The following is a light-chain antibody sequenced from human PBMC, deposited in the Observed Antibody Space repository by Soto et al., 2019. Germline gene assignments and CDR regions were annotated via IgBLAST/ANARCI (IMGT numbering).Light chain of an antibody. CDR1: ESVTAGY. CDR2: GTS. V-gene: IGKV3-20*01. Sequence: DIVLTQSPGTLSLSPGEGAALSCRASESVTAGYLARYQQKPGQAPSLLIYGTSMKATGISDRFTGSGSGTDFTLTISRLKPEDFAVYYWQQYGSSPVTCGGGTKVEMK. J-gene: IGKJ4*01. CDR3: QQYGSSPVT.